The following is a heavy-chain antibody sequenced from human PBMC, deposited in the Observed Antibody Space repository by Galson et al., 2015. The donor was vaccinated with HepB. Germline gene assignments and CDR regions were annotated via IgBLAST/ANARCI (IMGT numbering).Heavy chain of an antibody. CDR3: ARAADDSRTYLWSD. CDR2: IYYTENT. V-gene: IGHV4-39*02. J-gene: IGHJ4*02. CDR1: SIRNNRYY. D-gene: IGHD2-21*01. Sequence: SIRNNRYYWGWIRQSPGKGLEWLGNIYYTENTYYNPSLNGRLTVSQDKSKNHFSLNLRSVTAADTAVYYCARAADDSRTYLWSDWGQGTRVIVSS.